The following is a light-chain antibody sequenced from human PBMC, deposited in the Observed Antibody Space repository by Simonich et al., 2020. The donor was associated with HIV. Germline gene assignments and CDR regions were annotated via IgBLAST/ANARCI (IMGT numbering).Light chain of an antibody. J-gene: IGKJ4*01. CDR3: QQYNNWPLT. Sequence: EIVMTQSPATLSVSPGERATLSCRASQSVSSYLAWYQPKSGQAPSLLIYGASTRATGIPARFSGSGSGTEFTLTISSMQSEDFAVYYCQQYNNWPLTFGGGTKVEIK. V-gene: IGKV3-15*01. CDR2: GAS. CDR1: QSVSSY.